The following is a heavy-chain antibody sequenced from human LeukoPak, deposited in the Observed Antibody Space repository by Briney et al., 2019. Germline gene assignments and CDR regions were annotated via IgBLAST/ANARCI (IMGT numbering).Heavy chain of an antibody. V-gene: IGHV4-39*07. CDR2: IYYSGST. J-gene: IGHJ4*02. Sequence: SETLSLTCTVSGGSISTTTYDWGWIRQSPGKGLEWIGSIYYSGSTRYNPSLKSRVTISIDTSKNQFSLKLSSVTAADTAVYYCASFGGYYYDDFDYWGQGTLVTVSS. CDR1: GGSISTTTYD. D-gene: IGHD3-22*01. CDR3: ASFGGYYYDDFDY.